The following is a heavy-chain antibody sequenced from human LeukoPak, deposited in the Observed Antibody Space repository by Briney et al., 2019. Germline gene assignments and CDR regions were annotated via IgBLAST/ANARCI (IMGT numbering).Heavy chain of an antibody. Sequence: SQTLSLTCTVSGGSISSGSYYWSWIRQPAGKGLEWIGRIYTSGSTNYNPSLKSRVTISVDTSKNQFSLKLSSVTAADTAVYYCAAPSGTMVRAGAFDIWGQGTMVTVSS. D-gene: IGHD3-10*01. J-gene: IGHJ3*02. CDR3: AAPSGTMVRAGAFDI. CDR2: IYTSGST. CDR1: GGSISSGSYY. V-gene: IGHV4-61*02.